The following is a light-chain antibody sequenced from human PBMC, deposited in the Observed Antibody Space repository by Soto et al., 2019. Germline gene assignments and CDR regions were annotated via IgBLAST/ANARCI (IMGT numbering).Light chain of an antibody. CDR3: QQYNNWPYT. CDR2: GAS. J-gene: IGKJ2*01. Sequence: EIVMTQSPATLSVSPGERATLSCRASQSVSSNLAWYQQKPGQAPRLLLYGASTRATGIPARFSGSGSGTEFPLTISSLQSEDFAVYYCQQYNNWPYTFGQGTKLEIK. CDR1: QSVSSN. V-gene: IGKV3-15*01.